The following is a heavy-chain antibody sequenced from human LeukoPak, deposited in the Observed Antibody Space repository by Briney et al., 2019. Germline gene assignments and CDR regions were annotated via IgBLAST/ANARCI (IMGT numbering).Heavy chain of an antibody. CDR1: GYTFTSYD. V-gene: IGHV1-8*01. CDR2: MNPNSGNT. Sequence: ASVKVSCKASGYTFTSYDINWVRQATGQGLEWMEWMNPNSGNTGYAQKFQGRVTMTRNTSISTAYMELSSLRSEDTAVYYCARGGRITMVRGVLGDHYYYYYMDVWGKGTTVTVSS. CDR3: ARGGRITMVRGVLGDHYYYYYMDV. D-gene: IGHD3-10*01. J-gene: IGHJ6*03.